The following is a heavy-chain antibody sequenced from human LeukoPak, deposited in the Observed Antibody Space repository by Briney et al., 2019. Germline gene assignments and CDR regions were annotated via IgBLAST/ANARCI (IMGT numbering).Heavy chain of an antibody. D-gene: IGHD6-13*01. Sequence: GASVKVSCKASGGTFSSYAISWVRQAPGQGLEWMGGIIPIFGTANYAQKFQGRVTITTDESTSTAYMELSSLRSEETAVYYCAIPGYSSSWYWKDAFDIWGQGTMVTVSS. CDR3: AIPGYSSSWYWKDAFDI. CDR2: IIPIFGTA. CDR1: GGTFSSYA. V-gene: IGHV1-69*05. J-gene: IGHJ3*02.